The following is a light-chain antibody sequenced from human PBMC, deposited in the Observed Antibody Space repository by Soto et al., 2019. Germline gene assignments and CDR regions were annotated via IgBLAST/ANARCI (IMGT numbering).Light chain of an antibody. J-gene: IGKJ5*01. CDR1: QSVSSN. CDR2: GAS. CDR3: QQYNNYIT. Sequence: EIVMTQSPATLSVSPGERATLSCRASQSVSSNLAWYQHNPGQAPRLLIYGASTRATGIPARFSGSGSGTEFTLTISSLQSEDFAVYYCQQYNNYITFGQGTRLEIK. V-gene: IGKV3-15*01.